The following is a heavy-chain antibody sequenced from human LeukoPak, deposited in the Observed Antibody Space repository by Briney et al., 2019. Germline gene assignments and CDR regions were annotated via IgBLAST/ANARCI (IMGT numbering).Heavy chain of an antibody. Sequence: ASETLSLTCTVSGGSISSYYWSWIRQPPGKGLEWIGYIYYSGSTNYNPSLKSRVTISVDTSKNQFSLKLSSVTAADTAVYYCARDRGTWNDDGFDYWGQGTLVTVSS. D-gene: IGHD1-1*01. J-gene: IGHJ4*02. CDR2: IYYSGST. CDR3: ARDRGTWNDDGFDY. CDR1: GGSISSYY. V-gene: IGHV4-59*12.